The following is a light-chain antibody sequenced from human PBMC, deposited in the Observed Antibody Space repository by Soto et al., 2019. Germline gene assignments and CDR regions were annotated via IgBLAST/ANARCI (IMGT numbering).Light chain of an antibody. J-gene: IGKJ2*01. CDR3: MQGTHWPFT. V-gene: IGKV2-30*02. Sequence: DVVMTQSLLSLTVTLGQPASISCRSSQSLVHSDGSTYLNWFQQRPGQSPRRLIYKVSNRDSGVPDRFSGSGSGTDFTLKISRVGAEDVGIYYCMQGTHWPFTFGQGTKVEI. CDR2: KVS. CDR1: QSLVHSDGSTY.